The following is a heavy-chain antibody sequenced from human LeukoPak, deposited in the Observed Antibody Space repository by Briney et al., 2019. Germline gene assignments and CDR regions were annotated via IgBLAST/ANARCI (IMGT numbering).Heavy chain of an antibody. V-gene: IGHV3-23*01. Sequence: GGSLRLSCAASGFTFSSYAMSWVRQAPGKGLEWVSAISGSGGSTYYADSVKGRFTISRDNSKNTLYLQMNSLRAEDTAVYYCARRFAAMVREYYYYMDVWGKGTTVTVSS. J-gene: IGHJ6*03. CDR1: GFTFSSYA. CDR2: ISGSGGST. CDR3: ARRFAAMVREYYYYMDV. D-gene: IGHD5-18*01.